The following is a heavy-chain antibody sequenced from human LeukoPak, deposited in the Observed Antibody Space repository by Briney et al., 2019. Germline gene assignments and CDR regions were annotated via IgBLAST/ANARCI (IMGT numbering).Heavy chain of an antibody. Sequence: GSSVKVSCKASVYTFTSYDINWVRQATGQGLEWMGLMNPNNGNTGYAQEFQGRVTMTRSTSISTAYMELSSLRSEDTAVYYCARLASGSWPLYYYYGMDVWGQGTTVTVSS. CDR3: ARLASGSWPLYYYYGMDV. D-gene: IGHD6-13*01. J-gene: IGHJ6*02. V-gene: IGHV1-8*01. CDR1: VYTFTSYD. CDR2: MNPNNGNT.